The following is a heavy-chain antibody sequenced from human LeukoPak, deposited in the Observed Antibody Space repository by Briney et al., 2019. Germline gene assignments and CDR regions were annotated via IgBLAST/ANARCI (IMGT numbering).Heavy chain of an antibody. CDR3: AELGITMIGGV. D-gene: IGHD3-10*02. CDR1: GFTFYNYA. Sequence: GGSLRLSCAASGFTFYNYAMSWVRQAPAKGLEWVSGISASGGNTYYADSVKGRFTISRDNAKNSLYLQMNSLRAEDTAVYYCAELGITMIGGVWGKGTTVTISS. V-gene: IGHV3-23*01. CDR2: ISASGGNT. J-gene: IGHJ6*04.